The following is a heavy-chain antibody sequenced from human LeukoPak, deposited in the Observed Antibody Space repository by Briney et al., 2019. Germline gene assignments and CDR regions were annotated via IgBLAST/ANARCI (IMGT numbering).Heavy chain of an antibody. CDR1: GYTFSSYA. V-gene: IGHV1-18*04. CDR2: IRPYNDDT. J-gene: IGHJ4*02. D-gene: IGHD4-17*01. CDR3: AREGSYGDYFTPDY. Sequence: GASVKVSCKTSGYTFSSYAITWLRQTPGQGLEWMGWIRPYNDDTNYAQNFQARVAMTADTSTKTVYMELRSLTSDDTAVYFCAREGSYGDYFTPDYWGQGTLVTVSS.